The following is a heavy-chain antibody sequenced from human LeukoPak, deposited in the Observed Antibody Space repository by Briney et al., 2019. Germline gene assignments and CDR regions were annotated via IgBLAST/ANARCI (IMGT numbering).Heavy chain of an antibody. V-gene: IGHV1-69*13. D-gene: IGHD4-17*01. J-gene: IGHJ4*02. CDR2: IIPIFGTA. Sequence: ASVKVSCKASGGTFSSYAISWVRQAPGRGLEWMGGIIPIFGTANYARKFQGRVTITADESTSTAYMELSSLRSEDTAVYYCARTTVTTESGFGYWGQGTLVTVSS. CDR1: GGTFSSYA. CDR3: ARTTVTTESGFGY.